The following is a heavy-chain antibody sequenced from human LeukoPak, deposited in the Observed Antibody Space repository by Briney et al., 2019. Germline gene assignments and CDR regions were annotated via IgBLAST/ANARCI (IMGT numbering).Heavy chain of an antibody. CDR3: ARRDYYDGWRTFDY. J-gene: IGHJ4*02. Sequence: GESLKISCKGSGYSFISNWIGWVRQMPGKGLEWMGIIYPGDSDTRYSPSFQGQVTISADKSISTAYLQWSSLKASDTAMYYCARRDYYDGWRTFDYWGQGTLVTVSS. CDR1: GYSFISNW. CDR2: IYPGDSDT. D-gene: IGHD3-22*01. V-gene: IGHV5-51*01.